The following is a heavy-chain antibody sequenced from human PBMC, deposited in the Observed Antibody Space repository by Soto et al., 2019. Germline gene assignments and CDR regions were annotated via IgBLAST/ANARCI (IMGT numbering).Heavy chain of an antibody. J-gene: IGHJ6*02. CDR3: AREDFWSGYSPLSYGMDV. CDR1: GGSISSSSYY. CDR2: IYYSGST. Sequence: SETLSLISTVSGGSISSSSYYWGWIRHPPVKGLEWIGSIYYSGSTYYNPSLKSRVTISVATSKNQFSLRLSSVTAADTAVYYCAREDFWSGYSPLSYGMDVWGQGSTVTVTS. D-gene: IGHD3-3*01. V-gene: IGHV4-39*02.